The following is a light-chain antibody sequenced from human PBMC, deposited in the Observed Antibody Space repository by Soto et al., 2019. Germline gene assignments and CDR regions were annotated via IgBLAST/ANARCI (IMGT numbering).Light chain of an antibody. J-gene: IGKJ1*01. Sequence: IVLTQSPATLSLAPGERATLSCRASQSVSSYLAWYQQKPGQAPRLLIYAASNRATGIPARFSGSGSGTDFTLTISSLQPEDFAVYYCQQRSNWPRAFGQGTKVDIK. V-gene: IGKV3-11*01. CDR3: QQRSNWPRA. CDR2: AAS. CDR1: QSVSSY.